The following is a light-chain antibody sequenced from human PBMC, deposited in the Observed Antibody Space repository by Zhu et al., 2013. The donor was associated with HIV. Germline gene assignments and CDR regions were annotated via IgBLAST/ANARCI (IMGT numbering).Light chain of an antibody. J-gene: IGLJ1*01. V-gene: IGLV2-11*01. CDR1: SSDVGGYNY. Sequence: QSALTQPRSVSGSPGQSVTISCTGSSSDVGGYNYVSWYQQHPGTAPKLIIYDVSKRPSGVPDRFSGSKSGNTASLTISGLQAEDEADYYCSSYAGNNNYVFGSGTKVTVL. CDR2: DVS. CDR3: SSYAGNNNYV.